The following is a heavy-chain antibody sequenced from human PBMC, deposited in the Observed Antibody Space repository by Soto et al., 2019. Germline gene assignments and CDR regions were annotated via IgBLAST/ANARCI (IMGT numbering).Heavy chain of an antibody. V-gene: IGHV3-30*18. Sequence: QLAESGGNVVQPGKSLRLSCVASGFTFRSYGMHWVRQAPGKGLEWVATISHDGKKEYYADSVKGRFTVSRDNSRDTIYLEGNSVKTDDTAVYYCAKDMGPSPRPPDSLDIWGQGTVVTVSS. D-gene: IGHD3-10*01. J-gene: IGHJ3*02. CDR2: ISHDGKKE. CDR3: AKDMGPSPRPPDSLDI. CDR1: GFTFRSYG.